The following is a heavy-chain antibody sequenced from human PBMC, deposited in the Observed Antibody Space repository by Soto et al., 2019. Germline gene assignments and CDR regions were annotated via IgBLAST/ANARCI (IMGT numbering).Heavy chain of an antibody. CDR3: ATGANFYYDTSRY. V-gene: IGHV3-30-3*01. D-gene: IGHD3-22*01. CDR2: MSPNGNNQ. J-gene: IGHJ4*02. CDR1: GVTFSIYA. Sequence: GGALGLSCAAPGVTFSIYALRWVRQAPGKGLEWVAVMSPNGNNQYYADSVKGRFTISRDTSKSTLYPQMTSLRPDDTAVYYCATGANFYYDTSRYWGQGTLVPVSS.